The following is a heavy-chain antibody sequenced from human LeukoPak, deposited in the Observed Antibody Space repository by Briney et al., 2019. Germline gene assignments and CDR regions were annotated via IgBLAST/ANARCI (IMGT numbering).Heavy chain of an antibody. CDR2: ISSASSYT. D-gene: IGHD2-15*01. J-gene: IGHJ4*02. CDR3: ARGRYCSGGRCYSDFDY. Sequence: GGSLRLSCAASGFTFSDYYMSWIHQAPGKGLEWVSYISSASSYTNYADSVKGRFTISRDNAKNSLYLQMNSLRGEDTAVYYCARGRYCSGGRCYSDFDYWGQGTLVTVFS. CDR1: GFTFSDYY. V-gene: IGHV3-11*06.